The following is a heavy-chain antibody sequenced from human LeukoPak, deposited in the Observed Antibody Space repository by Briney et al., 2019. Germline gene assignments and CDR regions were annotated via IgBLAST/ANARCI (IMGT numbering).Heavy chain of an antibody. V-gene: IGHV3-21*04. J-gene: IGHJ4*02. Sequence: GGSLRLSCAASGFTFSNYNMNWVRQAPGKGLEWVSSISSSNNYIYYADSVKGRFTISRDNSKNTLYLQMNSLRAEDTAVYYCARGRGASDFWGQGTLVTVSS. D-gene: IGHD5-12*01. CDR2: ISSSNNYI. CDR1: GFTFSNYN. CDR3: ARGRGASDF.